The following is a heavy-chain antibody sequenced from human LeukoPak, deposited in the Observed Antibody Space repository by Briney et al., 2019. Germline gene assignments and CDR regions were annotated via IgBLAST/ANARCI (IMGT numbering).Heavy chain of an antibody. V-gene: IGHV4-39*01. CDR3: VKHHLSYSSGWYG. Sequence: ADTLSLTCSVSGGSISSSDYFWGWVRQPPGKGLEWIGSNFYSGSHNYKPYLKSRVNISVETSKNQFSPKVTSGTAGDTAGYYCVKHHLSYSSGWYGWGQGTLVTVSS. J-gene: IGHJ4*02. CDR2: NFYSGSH. CDR1: GGSISSSDYF. D-gene: IGHD6-19*01.